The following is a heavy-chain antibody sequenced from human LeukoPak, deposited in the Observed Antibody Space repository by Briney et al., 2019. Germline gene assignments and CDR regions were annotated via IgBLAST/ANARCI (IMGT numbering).Heavy chain of an antibody. J-gene: IGHJ6*02. CDR3: ARDYQWRRGATHHYYHGMDV. V-gene: IGHV3-7*01. CDR2: IKQDGSEK. D-gene: IGHD1-26*01. CDR1: GFTFSGYW. Sequence: SGGSLRLSCAASGFTFSGYWMSWVRQAPGKGLEWVANIKQDGSEKYYVDSVKGRFTISRDNAKNSLYLQMNSLRAEDTAVYYCARDYQWRRGATHHYYHGMDVWGQGTTVTVSS.